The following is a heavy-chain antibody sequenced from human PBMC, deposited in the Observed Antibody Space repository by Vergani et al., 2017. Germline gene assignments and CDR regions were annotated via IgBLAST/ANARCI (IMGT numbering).Heavy chain of an antibody. CDR1: GFTFSNAW. J-gene: IGHJ4*02. V-gene: IGHV3-15*01. Sequence: EVQLVESGGGLVKPGGSLRPSCAASGFTFSNAWVSWVRQAPGKGVEWVGRSKSKTDGGTTDYATPVKGRFTISRDESKNTLYLQMNSLKTEDTAVYYCTTGLRRWGQGTLVTVSS. CDR2: SKSKTDGGTT. CDR3: TTGLRR. D-gene: IGHD6-19*01.